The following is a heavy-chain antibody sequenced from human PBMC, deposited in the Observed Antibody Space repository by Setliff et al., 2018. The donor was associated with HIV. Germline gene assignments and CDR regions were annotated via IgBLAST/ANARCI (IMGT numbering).Heavy chain of an antibody. CDR2: INTNTGNS. V-gene: IGHV7-4-1*02. D-gene: IGHD3-10*01. Sequence: ASVKVSCKASGYTFTSYAMNWVRQAPGQGLEWMGWINTNTGNSTYAQGFTGRFVFSLDTSVSTAYLQISSLKAEDTAVYYCARSGIVTMVRGVIIRGWFDPWGQGTLVTVSS. J-gene: IGHJ5*02. CDR1: GYTFTSYA. CDR3: ARSGIVTMVRGVIIRGWFDP.